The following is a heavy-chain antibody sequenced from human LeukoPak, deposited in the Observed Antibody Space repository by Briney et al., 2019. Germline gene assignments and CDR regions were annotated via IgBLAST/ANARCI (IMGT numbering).Heavy chain of an antibody. CDR1: GFAFSSYA. Sequence: GGSLRLSCAASGFAFSSYAMHWVRQAPGKGVEWVAVISYDGSNKYNADSVKGRFTTSRDNSKNTLYLQMNSLRAEDTAVYYCPRDPGYSYGSNWFDPWGQGTLVTVSS. V-gene: IGHV3-30*01. D-gene: IGHD5-18*01. CDR2: ISYDGSNK. CDR3: PRDPGYSYGSNWFDP. J-gene: IGHJ5*02.